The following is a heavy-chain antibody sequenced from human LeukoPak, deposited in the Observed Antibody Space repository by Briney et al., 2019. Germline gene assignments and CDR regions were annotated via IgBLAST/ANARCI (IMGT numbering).Heavy chain of an antibody. CDR2: IKQDGSEK. CDR3: ARPDTAMAFDY. CDR1: GLTLSSYW. J-gene: IGHJ4*02. D-gene: IGHD5-18*01. V-gene: IGHV3-7*01. Sequence: GWALRLSCAASGLTLSSYWMSWVGQAPGKGREWVANIKQDGSEKYYVDSVKGRFTISRDKAKNSLYLQMNSLRAEDTAVYYCARPDTAMAFDYWGQGTLVTVSS.